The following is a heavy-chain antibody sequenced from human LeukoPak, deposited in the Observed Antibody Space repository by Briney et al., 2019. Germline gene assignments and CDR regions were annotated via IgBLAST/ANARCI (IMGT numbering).Heavy chain of an antibody. D-gene: IGHD6-19*01. Sequence: ASVKISCKASGYTFTRYAMNWLRQAPGQGLEWMGWINPNTGNPTYAQAFTGRFVFSLDTSVSTAYLQISSLNTEDTAVYYCAIDQPVAGVSNFDSWGQGTLVTVSS. CDR1: GYTFTRYA. J-gene: IGHJ4*02. CDR3: AIDQPVAGVSNFDS. V-gene: IGHV7-4-1*02. CDR2: INPNTGNP.